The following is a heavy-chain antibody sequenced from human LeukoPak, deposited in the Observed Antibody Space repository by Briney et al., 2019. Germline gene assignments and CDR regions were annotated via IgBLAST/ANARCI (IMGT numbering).Heavy chain of an antibody. CDR1: GFTFNTFG. Sequence: GGSLRLSCAASGFTFNTFGMNWLRQAPGKGLEWISYISSSTTTTYYADSVKGRFTISRDIAKMYLQMDSLRAEDTAVYYCARDRTGAGGFFDFWGQGTPVTVSS. CDR2: ISSSTTTT. CDR3: ARDRTGAGGFFDF. V-gene: IGHV3-48*04. J-gene: IGHJ4*02. D-gene: IGHD3/OR15-3a*01.